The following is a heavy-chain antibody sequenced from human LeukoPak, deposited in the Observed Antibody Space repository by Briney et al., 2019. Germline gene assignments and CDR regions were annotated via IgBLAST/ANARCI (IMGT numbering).Heavy chain of an antibody. CDR2: ISYDGSNK. J-gene: IGHJ4*02. CDR3: ACSTSFVGEIDY. V-gene: IGHV3-30-3*01. Sequence: GRSLRLSCAASGFTFSSYAMHWVRQAPGKGLEWVAVISYDGSNKYYADSVKGRFTISRDNSKNTLYLQMNSLRTEDTAVYYCACSTSFVGEIDYWGQGTLVTVSS. D-gene: IGHD2-2*01. CDR1: GFTFSSYA.